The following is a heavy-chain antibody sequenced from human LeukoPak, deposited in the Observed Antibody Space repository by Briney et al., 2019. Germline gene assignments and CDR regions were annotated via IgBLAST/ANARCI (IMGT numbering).Heavy chain of an antibody. CDR3: AGIAVAGTGADY. D-gene: IGHD6-19*01. J-gene: IGHJ4*02. Sequence: PSETLSLTCTVSGGSINSGNYHWSWIRQPAGKGLEWIGRLYSSGSTYYNPSLKSRVTISVDTSKNQFSLKLSSVTAADTAVYYCAGIAVAGTGADYWGQGTLVTVSS. CDR2: LYSSGST. V-gene: IGHV4-61*02. CDR1: GGSINSGNYH.